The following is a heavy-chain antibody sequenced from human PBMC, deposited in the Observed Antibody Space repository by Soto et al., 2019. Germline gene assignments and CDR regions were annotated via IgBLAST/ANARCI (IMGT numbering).Heavy chain of an antibody. D-gene: IGHD6-19*01. Sequence: EVQLVESGGGLVQPGGSLRLSCAASGFSFSSYDMHWVRQATGEGLEWVSAIGSAGDTYYPDSVKGRFTISRENAKKSLYLQMNSLRAGDTAVYICARAVVAGEVDYWGQGTLVTVSS. CDR3: ARAVVAGEVDY. J-gene: IGHJ4*02. CDR1: GFSFSSYD. V-gene: IGHV3-13*01. CDR2: IGSAGDT.